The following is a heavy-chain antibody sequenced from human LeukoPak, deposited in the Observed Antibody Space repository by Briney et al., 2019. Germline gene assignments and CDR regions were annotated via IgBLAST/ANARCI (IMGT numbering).Heavy chain of an antibody. D-gene: IGHD5-18*01. CDR3: ARGRLQRDWFDP. Sequence: PSETLSLTCTVSGGSISSSGYYWSWIRQPPGKGLEWIGYIYHSGSTYYNPSLKSRVTISLDRSRNQFSQNLSSVTAADTAVYYCARGRLQRDWFDPWGQGILVTVSS. CDR2: IYHSGST. J-gene: IGHJ5*02. CDR1: GGSISSSGYY. V-gene: IGHV4-30-2*01.